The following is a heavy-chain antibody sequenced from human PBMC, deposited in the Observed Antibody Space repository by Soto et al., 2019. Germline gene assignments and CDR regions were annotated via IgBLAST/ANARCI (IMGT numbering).Heavy chain of an antibody. CDR3: ARAIDYDILTGYPAPPDY. CDR1: GLTFSSYD. CDR2: IGTAGDT. J-gene: IGHJ4*02. Sequence: GGSLRLSCAASGLTFSSYDMHWVRQATGKGLEWVSAIGTAGDTYYPGSVKGRFTISRENAKNSLYLQMNSLRAGDTAVYYCARAIDYDILTGYPAPPDYWGQGTLVTVSS. D-gene: IGHD3-9*01. V-gene: IGHV3-13*04.